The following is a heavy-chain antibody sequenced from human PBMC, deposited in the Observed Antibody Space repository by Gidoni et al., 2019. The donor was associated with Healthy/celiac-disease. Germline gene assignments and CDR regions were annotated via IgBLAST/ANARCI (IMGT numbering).Heavy chain of an antibody. V-gene: IGHV1-69*01. CDR1: GGTFSSYA. Sequence: QVQLVQSGAEVKKPGSSVKVSCKASGGTFSSYAISWVRQAPGQGLEWMGGIIPIFGTANYAQKFQGRVTITADESTSTAYMELSSLRSEDTAVYYCARGPYDSSGYYLYYFDYWGQGTLVTVSS. D-gene: IGHD3-22*01. J-gene: IGHJ4*02. CDR3: ARGPYDSSGYYLYYFDY. CDR2: IIPIFGTA.